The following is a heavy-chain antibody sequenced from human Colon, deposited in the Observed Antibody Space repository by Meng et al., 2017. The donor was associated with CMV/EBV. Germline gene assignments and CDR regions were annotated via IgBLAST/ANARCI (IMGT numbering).Heavy chain of an antibody. V-gene: IGHV4-39*07. J-gene: IGHJ2*01. CDR1: GDSISGRSYY. D-gene: IGHD5-24*01. CDR3: ARMALHWYFDL. CDR2: IYYTGND. Sequence: QLQEPGPGLLKPSETLSINYTVSGDSISGRSYYWGWIRQPPGKGLEWIASIYYTGNDYHNPSLKSRVTISIDTSNNQFSLRLTSVTAADTAVYYCARMALHWYFDLWGRGTLVTVSS.